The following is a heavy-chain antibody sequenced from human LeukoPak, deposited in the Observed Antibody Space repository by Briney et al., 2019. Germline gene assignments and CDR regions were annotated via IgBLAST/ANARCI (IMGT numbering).Heavy chain of an antibody. CDR1: GFTFSNYL. V-gene: IGHV3-23*01. Sequence: VGSLRLSCVASGFTFSNYLMNWVRQAPGKGLEWVSGISHSGSSIYYADSVKGRFTISRDNSKNTLYLQMDRLRVEDTAVYYCAMALDYWGQGTLVTVSS. CDR2: ISHSGSSI. J-gene: IGHJ4*02. CDR3: AMALDY.